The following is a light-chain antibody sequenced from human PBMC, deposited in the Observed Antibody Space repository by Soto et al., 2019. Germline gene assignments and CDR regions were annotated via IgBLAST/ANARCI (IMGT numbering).Light chain of an antibody. V-gene: IGLV3-25*03. Sequence: SYELTQPPSVSVSPGQTARITCSGDALPKQYAYWYQQKPGQAPVLVIYKDSERPSGIPERFSGSSSGTTVTLTISGVQAEDEADYYCQSADSSGTSRFGGGTKLTVL. CDR3: QSADSSGTSR. CDR2: KDS. J-gene: IGLJ2*01. CDR1: ALPKQY.